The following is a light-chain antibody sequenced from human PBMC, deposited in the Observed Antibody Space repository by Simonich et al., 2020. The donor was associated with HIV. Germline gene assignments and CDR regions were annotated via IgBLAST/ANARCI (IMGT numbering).Light chain of an antibody. V-gene: IGKV1-27*01. CDR3: QQSYNTLIT. Sequence: DIQMTQSPSSLSASVGDRVTITCRASQGISNYLAWYQQKPGKVPKLLIYGAYTLQSGVPSRFSGSGSGTYFTLTISGLQPEDVATYYCQQSYNTLITFGQGTRLEIK. J-gene: IGKJ5*01. CDR1: QGISNY. CDR2: GAY.